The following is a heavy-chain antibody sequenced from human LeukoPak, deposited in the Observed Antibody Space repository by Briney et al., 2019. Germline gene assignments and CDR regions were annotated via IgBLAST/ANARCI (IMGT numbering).Heavy chain of an antibody. CDR3: ARYGGSYYFDY. D-gene: IGHD1-26*01. Sequence: ASVKVSCKASGYTFTSYYMHWVRQAPGQGLEWMGIINPSGGSTNYAQKFQGRVTITADESTSTAYMELSSLRSEDTAVYYCARYGGSYYFDYWGQGTLVTVSS. J-gene: IGHJ4*02. CDR2: INPSGGST. CDR1: GYTFTSYY. V-gene: IGHV1-46*01.